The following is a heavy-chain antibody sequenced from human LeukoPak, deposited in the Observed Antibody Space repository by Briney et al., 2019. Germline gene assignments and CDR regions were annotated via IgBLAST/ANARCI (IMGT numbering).Heavy chain of an antibody. D-gene: IGHD3-3*01. CDR3: AKDLYYDFWSGYPGGY. CDR2: ISGSGDRT. V-gene: IGHV3-23*01. Sequence: PGGSLRLSCAASGFTFSDYAMSWVRQAPGKGLQWVSVISGSGDRTDYADPVKGRFTSSRDNSTNTLQLQTNSLRAEDTAVYYCAKDLYYDFWSGYPGGYWGQGTLVTVSS. CDR1: GFTFSDYA. J-gene: IGHJ4*02.